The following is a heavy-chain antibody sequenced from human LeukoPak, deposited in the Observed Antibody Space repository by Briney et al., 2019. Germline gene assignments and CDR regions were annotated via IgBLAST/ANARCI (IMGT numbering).Heavy chain of an antibody. D-gene: IGHD3-10*01. CDR3: ARDMVRGPLDY. Sequence: SETLSLTCTVSGGSVSSGSYYWSWIRQPPGKGLEWIGYIYYSGSTNYNPSFKSRVTISVDTSKNQFSLKLSSVTAADTAVYYCARDMVRGPLDYWGQGTLVTVSS. CDR1: GGSVSSGSYY. V-gene: IGHV4-61*01. J-gene: IGHJ4*02. CDR2: IYYSGST.